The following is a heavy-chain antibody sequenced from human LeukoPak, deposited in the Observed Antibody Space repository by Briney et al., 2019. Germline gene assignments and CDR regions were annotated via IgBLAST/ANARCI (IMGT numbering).Heavy chain of an antibody. CDR2: ISYDGSNK. J-gene: IGHJ6*02. V-gene: IGHV3-30-3*01. Sequence: GRSLRLSCAASGFTFSSYAMHWVHQAPGKGLEWVAVISYDGSNKYYADSVKGRFTISRDNSKNTLYLQMNSLRAEDTAVYYCASGRGYRYCSGGSCYGMDVWGQGTTVTVSS. CDR1: GFTFSSYA. D-gene: IGHD2-15*01. CDR3: ASGRGYRYCSGGSCYGMDV.